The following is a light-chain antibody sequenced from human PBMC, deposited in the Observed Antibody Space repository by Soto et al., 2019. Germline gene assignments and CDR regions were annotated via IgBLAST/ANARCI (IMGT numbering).Light chain of an antibody. CDR3: QQYNSYPWT. CDR1: QSISSW. J-gene: IGKJ1*01. Sequence: IKMTQSPSTMSASVGARVTTTCRASQSISSWWAWYQQNPGKAPKLLIYDAPRLESGVPSRFSGSGPGTEFTLTIISLQPDDFATYYCQQYNSYPWTFGQGTKV. CDR2: DAP. V-gene: IGKV1-5*01.